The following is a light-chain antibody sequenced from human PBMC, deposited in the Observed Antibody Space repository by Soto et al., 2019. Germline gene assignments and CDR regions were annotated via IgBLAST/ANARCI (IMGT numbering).Light chain of an antibody. CDR3: MQALQTPFT. V-gene: IGKV2-28*01. CDR2: LGS. Sequence: DIVMTQSPLALPVTPGEPASISCRSSQSLLHSNGYNYLDWYLQKPGQSPQLLIYLGSNRASGVPDRFSGSGSGTDFTLKISRVEDDDVGFYYCMQALQTPFTFGPGTKVDIK. CDR1: QSLLHSNGYNY. J-gene: IGKJ3*01.